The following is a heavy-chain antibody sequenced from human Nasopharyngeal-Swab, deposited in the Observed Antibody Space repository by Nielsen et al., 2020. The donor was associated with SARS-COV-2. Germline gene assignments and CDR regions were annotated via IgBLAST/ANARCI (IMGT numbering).Heavy chain of an antibody. J-gene: IGHJ4*02. CDR2: ISYDGSNK. V-gene: IGHV3-30*04. CDR1: GFTFSSYA. Sequence: GGSLRLSCAASGFTFSSYAMHWVRHAPGKGLEWVAVISYDGSNKYYADSVKGRFTISRDNSKNTLYLQMNSLRAEDTAVYYCARDRGGYSYFDYWGQGTLVTVSS. CDR3: ARDRGGYSYFDY. D-gene: IGHD5-18*01.